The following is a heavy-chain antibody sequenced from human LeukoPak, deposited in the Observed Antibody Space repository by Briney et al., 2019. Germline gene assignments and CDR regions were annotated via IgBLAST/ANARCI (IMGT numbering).Heavy chain of an antibody. CDR1: GYTFTGYY. D-gene: IGHD2-15*01. CDR2: INPNSGGT. Sequence: ASVKVSFEASGYTFTGYYMHWVRQAPGQRLEWMGWINPNSGGTNYAQKFQGRVTMTRDTSISTAYMELSRLRSDDTAVYYCARDTTVCSGGSCYRAFDIWGQGTMVTVSS. J-gene: IGHJ3*02. V-gene: IGHV1-2*02. CDR3: ARDTTVCSGGSCYRAFDI.